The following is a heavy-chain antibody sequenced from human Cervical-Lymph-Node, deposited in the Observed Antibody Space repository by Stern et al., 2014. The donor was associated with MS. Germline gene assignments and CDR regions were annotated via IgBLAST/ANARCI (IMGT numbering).Heavy chain of an antibody. CDR3: ARHQGGVAAN. V-gene: IGHV1-69*01. Sequence: VQLVESGAEVKKPESSVKVSCKASGGSFSSFDISWVRQAPGQRLEWLGEISPMFGVANYAQNVQGRVTFTADESTSTAYMELSSLRSEDTAVYYCARHQGGVAANWGQGTLVTVSS. D-gene: IGHD6-13*01. CDR1: GGSFSSFD. CDR2: ISPMFGVA. J-gene: IGHJ4*02.